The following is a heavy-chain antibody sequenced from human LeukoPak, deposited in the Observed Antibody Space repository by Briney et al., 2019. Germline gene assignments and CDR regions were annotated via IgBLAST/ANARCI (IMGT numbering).Heavy chain of an antibody. Sequence: SQTLSLTCAIFGDSVSSNSAAWNWIRQSPSRGLEWLGRTYYRSKWYNDYAVSMKGRISISPDTSKNQLSLQMSSVTPEDTAVYYCAREGHNWNYDCFDSWGQGILVTVSS. CDR1: GDSVSSNSAA. D-gene: IGHD1-7*01. V-gene: IGHV6-1*01. CDR2: TYYRSKWYN. CDR3: AREGHNWNYDCFDS. J-gene: IGHJ4*02.